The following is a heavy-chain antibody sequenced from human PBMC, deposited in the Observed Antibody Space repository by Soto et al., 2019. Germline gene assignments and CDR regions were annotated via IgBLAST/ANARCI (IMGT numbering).Heavy chain of an antibody. CDR1: GGSISSGGYY. D-gene: IGHD1-1*01. Sequence: QVQLQESGPGLVKPSQTLSLTCTVSGGSISSGGYYWSWIRQHPGKALEWIGYLYYSGSTYYNPSLKSRVTISVDTSKNQFSLKLSSVTAADTAVYYCARDHDWTSSMFDPWGQGTLVTVSS. V-gene: IGHV4-31*03. J-gene: IGHJ5*02. CDR3: ARDHDWTSSMFDP. CDR2: LYYSGST.